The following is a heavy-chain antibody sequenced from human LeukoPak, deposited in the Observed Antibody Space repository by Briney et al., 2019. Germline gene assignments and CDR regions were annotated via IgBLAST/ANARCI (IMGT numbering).Heavy chain of an antibody. CDR3: ARGFCSGGSCYSGWFDP. CDR2: TYYRSKWYN. Sequence: SQTLSLTCAISGDSVSSNSAAWSWIRQSPSRGLEWLGRTYYRSKWYNDYAVSVKSRITINPDTSKNQFSLQLNSVTPEDTAVYYCARGFCSGGSCYSGWFDPWGQGTLVTVSS. D-gene: IGHD2-15*01. J-gene: IGHJ5*02. V-gene: IGHV6-1*01. CDR1: GDSVSSNSAA.